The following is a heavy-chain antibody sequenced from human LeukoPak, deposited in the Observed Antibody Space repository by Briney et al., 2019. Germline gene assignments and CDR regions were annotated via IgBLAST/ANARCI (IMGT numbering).Heavy chain of an antibody. CDR1: GFTFCSYG. J-gene: IGHJ5*02. D-gene: IGHD2-15*01. CDR3: ALMDIVVVVAATGRNWFDP. CDR2: IRYDGSNK. Sequence: PGGTLRLSCAASGFTFCSYGMHWLRQAPGKGLEGVAFIRYDGSNKYYADSVKGRLTISRDNSKNTLYLQMNSLRAEDTAVYYCALMDIVVVVAATGRNWFDPWGQGTLVTVSS. V-gene: IGHV3-30*02.